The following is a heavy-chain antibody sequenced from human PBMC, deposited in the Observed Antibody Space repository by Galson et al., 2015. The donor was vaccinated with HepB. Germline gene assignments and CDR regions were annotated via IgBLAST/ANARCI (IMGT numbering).Heavy chain of an antibody. CDR1: GASISSGDYY. V-gene: IGHV4-30-4*01. CDR2: IYYSGST. J-gene: IGHJ2*01. Sequence: TLSLTCTVSGASISSGDYYWRWIRQPPGKSLEWIGYIYYSGSTYYNPSLKSRVSISVDTSKNQFSLTLSSVTAADTAVYFCASELCGGDCPKWYFDLWGRGTLVTVSS. CDR3: ASELCGGDCPKWYFDL. D-gene: IGHD2-21*01.